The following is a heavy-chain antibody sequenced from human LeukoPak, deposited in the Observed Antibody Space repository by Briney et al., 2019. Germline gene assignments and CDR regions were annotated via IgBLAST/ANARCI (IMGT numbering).Heavy chain of an antibody. CDR2: INHSGST. Sequence: PSETLSLTCTVSGGSISSTYYWGWIRQPPGKGLEWIGEINHSGSTNYNPSLKSRVTISVDTSKNQFSLKLSSVTAADTAVYYCARGGGYDFWSGYYPSLNYWGQGTLVTVSS. J-gene: IGHJ4*02. CDR1: GGSISSTYY. CDR3: ARGGGYDFWSGYYPSLNY. D-gene: IGHD3-3*01. V-gene: IGHV4-34*01.